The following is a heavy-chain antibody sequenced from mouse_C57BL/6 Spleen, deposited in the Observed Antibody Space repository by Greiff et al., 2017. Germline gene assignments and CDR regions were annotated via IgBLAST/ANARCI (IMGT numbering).Heavy chain of an antibody. V-gene: IGHV1-15*01. CDR1: GYTFTDYE. CDR3: TIRYYSWCAY. D-gene: IGHD1-1*01. J-gene: IGHJ3*01. Sequence: QVQLKQSGAELVRPGASVTLSCKASGYTFTDYEMHWVKQTPVHGLEWIGAIDPETGGTAYNQKFKGKAILTADKSSSTAYMELRSLTSEDSAVYYCTIRYYSWCAYWGQGTLVTGSA. CDR2: IDPETGGT.